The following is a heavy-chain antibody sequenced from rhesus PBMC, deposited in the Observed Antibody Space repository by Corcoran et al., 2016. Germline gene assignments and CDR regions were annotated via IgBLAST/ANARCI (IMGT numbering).Heavy chain of an antibody. Sequence: QVQLQESGPGLVKPSETLSLTCAVSGGSISSNNWWSWIRQPPGKGLEWIGYISGSSGSTYYNPSLKSRVTISKDTAKNRFSLKLSSVTAADTAVYYCARSDSSGWPFWGQGVLVTVSS. CDR3: ARSDSSGWPF. D-gene: IGHD6-31*01. J-gene: IGHJ4*01. CDR2: ISGSSGST. CDR1: GGSISSNNW. V-gene: IGHV4-65*02.